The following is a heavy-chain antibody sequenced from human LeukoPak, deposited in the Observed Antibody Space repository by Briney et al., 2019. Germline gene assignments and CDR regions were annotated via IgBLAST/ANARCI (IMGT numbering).Heavy chain of an antibody. V-gene: IGHV1-18*01. J-gene: IGHJ4*02. CDR3: ARESKPWDSSSD. CDR2: ISAYNGNT. Sequence: ASVKVSCKASGYTFTSYGISWVRQAPGQGLERMGWISAYNGNTNYVQKLQGGVTMTTDTSTSTAYMELRSLRSDDTAVYYCARESKPWDSSSDWGQGTLVTVSS. D-gene: IGHD3-22*01. CDR1: GYTFTSYG.